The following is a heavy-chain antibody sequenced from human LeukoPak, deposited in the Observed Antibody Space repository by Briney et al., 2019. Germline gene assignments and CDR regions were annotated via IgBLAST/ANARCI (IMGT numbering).Heavy chain of an antibody. CDR3: AKETVVVPADDWFGP. D-gene: IGHD2-21*01. V-gene: IGHV4-59*01. CDR2: IHYSGRT. CDR1: GGSINGDY. Sequence: LSETLSLTCSVSGGSINGDYWSWIRQTPGKGLEWIGYIHYSGRTSYNPSLKSRVTISVDTSKNQFSLRLASVTAADTAVYYCAKETVVVPADDWFGPWGQGTLVTVSS. J-gene: IGHJ5*02.